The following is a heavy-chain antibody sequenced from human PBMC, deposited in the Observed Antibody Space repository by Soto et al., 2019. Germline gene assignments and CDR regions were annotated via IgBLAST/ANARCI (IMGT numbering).Heavy chain of an antibody. D-gene: IGHD6-19*01. CDR3: ARSGSGSGWL. J-gene: IGHJ4*02. CDR2: SGTT. CDR1: GASMSSSNYY. V-gene: IGHV4-39*07. Sequence: PSETLSLTCSVSGASMSSSNYYWGWIRQPPGKGLEWIGSGTTYYNPSLKSRVTILVDTSKNQFSLKLTSVTAADTAVYYCARSGSGSGWLGGQGTLVTVSS.